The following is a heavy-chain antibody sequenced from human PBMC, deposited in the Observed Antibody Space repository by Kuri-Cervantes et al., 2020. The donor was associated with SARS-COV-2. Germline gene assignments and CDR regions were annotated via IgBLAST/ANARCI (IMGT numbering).Heavy chain of an antibody. D-gene: IGHD3-16*01. CDR1: GFTFSSYE. CDR2: MSGAGVP. Sequence: GESLKISCAASGFTFSSYEMNWVRQAPGKGLEWVASMSGAGVPYYAESVRGRFTISRDNPNNRVYLQMDSLTAEDTAVYYCAKDGVWGDSRRWGWFDAWGQGTLVTVSS. J-gene: IGHJ5*02. V-gene: IGHV3-23*01. CDR3: AKDGVWGDSRRWGWFDA.